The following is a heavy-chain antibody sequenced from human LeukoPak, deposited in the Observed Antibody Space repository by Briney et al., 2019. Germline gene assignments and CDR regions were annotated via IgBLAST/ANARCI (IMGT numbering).Heavy chain of an antibody. D-gene: IGHD5-18*01. CDR3: AKDGREYSDGSYYYYYYMDV. CDR1: GFTFSSYA. V-gene: IGHV3-64*01. Sequence: GGSLRLSCAASGFTFSSYAMHWVRQAPGKGLEYVSAISSNGGSTYYANSVKGRFTISRDNSKNTLYLQMGSLRAEDMPVIYAAKDGREYSDGSYYYYYYMDVWGKGTTVTVSS. J-gene: IGHJ6*03. CDR2: ISSNGGST.